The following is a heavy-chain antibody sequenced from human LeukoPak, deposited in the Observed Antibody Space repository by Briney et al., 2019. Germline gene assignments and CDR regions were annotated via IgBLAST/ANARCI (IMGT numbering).Heavy chain of an antibody. V-gene: IGHV4-59*01. CDR2: IYYSGST. CDR3: ARGITDSIWYLDY. CDR1: GGHISTYY. J-gene: IGHJ4*02. D-gene: IGHD3-22*01. Sequence: SETLSLTCTVSGGHISTYYWSWIRQAPGKGLEWIGYIYYSGSTKYNPSLKSRVTISVDTSKNQFSLKLNSVTAADTAVYFCARGITDSIWYLDYWGQGTLVTVSS.